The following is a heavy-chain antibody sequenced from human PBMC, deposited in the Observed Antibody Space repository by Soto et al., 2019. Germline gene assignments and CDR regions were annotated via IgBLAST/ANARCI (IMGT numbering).Heavy chain of an antibody. V-gene: IGHV3-21*01. Sequence: GGSLRLSCAASGFTFSSYSMNWVRQAPGKGLEWVSSISSSSSYIYYADSVKGRFTISRDNAKNSLYLQMNSLRAEDTAVYYCGRKFRFRVPYDGMDVWGQGTTVTVSS. CDR1: GFTFSSYS. CDR2: ISSSSSYI. CDR3: GRKFRFRVPYDGMDV. D-gene: IGHD1-1*01. J-gene: IGHJ6*02.